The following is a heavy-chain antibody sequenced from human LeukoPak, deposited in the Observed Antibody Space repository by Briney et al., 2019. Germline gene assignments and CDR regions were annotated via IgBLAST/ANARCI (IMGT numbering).Heavy chain of an antibody. V-gene: IGHV4-38-2*02. CDR2: IYHSGST. J-gene: IGHJ4*02. CDR1: GYSISSGYY. Sequence: SETLSLICTVSGYSISSGYYWGWIRQPPGKGLEWIGSIYHSGSTYHNPSLKSRVTISVDTSKNQFSLKLSSVTAADTAVYYCARVLGPFDYWGQGTLVTVSS. CDR3: ARVLGPFDY.